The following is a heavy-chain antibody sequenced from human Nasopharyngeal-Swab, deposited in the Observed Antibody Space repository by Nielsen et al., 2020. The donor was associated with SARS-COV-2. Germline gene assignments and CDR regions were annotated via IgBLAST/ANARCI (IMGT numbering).Heavy chain of an antibody. CDR3: ARDTTVATDY. CDR1: GFTFSNYA. CDR2: ISGSGGAT. V-gene: IGHV3-23*01. D-gene: IGHD4-23*01. Sequence: GESLKISCAASGFTFSNYAMSWVRQAPGRGLEWVSVISGSGGATHSADSAKGRFAISRDNSKNTLYLQMNSLRAEDTAVYYCARDTTVATDYWGQGTLVTVSS. J-gene: IGHJ4*02.